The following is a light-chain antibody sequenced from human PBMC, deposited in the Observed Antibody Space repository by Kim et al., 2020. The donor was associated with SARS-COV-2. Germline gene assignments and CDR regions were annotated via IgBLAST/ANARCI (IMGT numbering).Light chain of an antibody. J-gene: IGKJ2*01. CDR2: DVS. CDR3: LQGTHWPKT. CDR1: LSLVNRDGNTY. V-gene: IGKV2-30*01. Sequence: QPVSIAYRSSLSLVNRDGNTYLNWIYQRPGQSPRRLIHDVSKRDSGVPDRFIGSGSGTDFTLKISGVEAEDVGVYYCLQGTHWPKTFGQGTKLEI.